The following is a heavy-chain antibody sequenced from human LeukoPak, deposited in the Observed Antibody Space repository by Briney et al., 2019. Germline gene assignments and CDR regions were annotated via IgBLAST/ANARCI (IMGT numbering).Heavy chain of an antibody. CDR3: ARTSYDNIYYFDY. V-gene: IGHV4-30-2*01. CDR1: GGSISSGGYS. J-gene: IGHJ4*02. Sequence: PSQTLSLTCAVSGGSISSGGYSWSWIRQPPGKGLEWIGYIYHSGSTYYNPSLKSRVTMSVDRSKNQFSLKLSSVTAADTAVYYCARTSYDNIYYFDYWGQGTLVTVSS. D-gene: IGHD3-22*01. CDR2: IYHSGST.